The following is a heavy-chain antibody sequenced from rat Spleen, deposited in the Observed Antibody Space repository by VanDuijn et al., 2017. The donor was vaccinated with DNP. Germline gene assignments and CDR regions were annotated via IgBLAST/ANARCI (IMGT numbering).Heavy chain of an antibody. D-gene: IGHD1-10*01. V-gene: IGHV5-22*01. CDR1: GFIFSNYD. CDR2: ISYEGSGT. CDR3: ARREGQLFDY. Sequence: EVQLVESGGGLVQPGRSLKLSCAVSGFIFSNYDMAWVRQAPKKGLEWVASISYEGSGTYYGDSVKGRFTISRDHAKSTLFLQMNSLRSEDTATYYCARREGQLFDYWGQGVMVTVSS. J-gene: IGHJ2*01.